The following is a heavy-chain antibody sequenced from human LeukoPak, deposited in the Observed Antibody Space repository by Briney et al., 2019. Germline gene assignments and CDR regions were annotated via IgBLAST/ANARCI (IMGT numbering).Heavy chain of an antibody. V-gene: IGHV3-9*01. CDR1: GFTFDDYA. Sequence: GGSLRLSCAASGFTFDDYAMHWVRQAPGKGLEWVSGISWNSGSIGYADSVKGRFTISRVNAKNSLYLQMNSLRAEDTALYYCAKDMGSSGWYGGAFDYWGQGTLVTVSS. J-gene: IGHJ4*02. CDR2: ISWNSGSI. CDR3: AKDMGSSGWYGGAFDY. D-gene: IGHD6-19*01.